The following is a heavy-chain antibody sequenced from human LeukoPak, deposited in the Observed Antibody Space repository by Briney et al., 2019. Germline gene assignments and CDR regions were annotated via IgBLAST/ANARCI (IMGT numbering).Heavy chain of an antibody. Sequence: GGSLILSCAASGFTFSSSAMHWVRQAPGKGLEWVAVISYDGSNKYYADSVKGRFTISRDNSKNTLYLQMNSLRAEDTAVYYCARDEASYSNRFVHYYGMDVWGQGTTVTVSS. CDR3: ARDEASYSNRFVHYYGMDV. V-gene: IGHV3-30-3*01. J-gene: IGHJ6*02. D-gene: IGHD4-4*01. CDR2: ISYDGSNK. CDR1: GFTFSSSA.